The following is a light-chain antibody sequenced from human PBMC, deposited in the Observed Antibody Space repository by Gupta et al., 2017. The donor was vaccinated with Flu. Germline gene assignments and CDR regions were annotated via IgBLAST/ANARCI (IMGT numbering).Light chain of an antibody. CDR1: QSVLYCSDNKHY. Sequence: GTITCRSSQSVLYCSDNKHYLAWYQQKPGQSPKLLIYWATTRDSGVPERFSGSGSGTEFALTISSLQAEDVAVYYCHQYDNTPQSFGQGTRVEIK. V-gene: IGKV4-1*01. CDR3: HQYDNTPQS. CDR2: WAT. J-gene: IGKJ1*01.